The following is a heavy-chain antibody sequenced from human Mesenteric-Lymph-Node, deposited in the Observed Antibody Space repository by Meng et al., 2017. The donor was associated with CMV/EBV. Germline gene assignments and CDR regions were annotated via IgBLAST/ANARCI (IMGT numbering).Heavy chain of an antibody. CDR2: ISSSGSTI. Sequence: GESLKISCAASGFTFSDYYMSWIRQAPGKGLEWVSYISSSGSTIYYADSVKGRFTISRDNAKNSLYLQMNSLRAEDTAVYYCVKTRTISFPMTVWGQGTLVTVSS. V-gene: IGHV3-11*01. CDR1: GFTFSDYY. J-gene: IGHJ4*02. D-gene: IGHD5-24*01. CDR3: VKTRTISFPMTV.